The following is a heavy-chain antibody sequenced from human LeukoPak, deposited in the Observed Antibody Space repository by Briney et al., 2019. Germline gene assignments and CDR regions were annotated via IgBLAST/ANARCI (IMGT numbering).Heavy chain of an antibody. CDR1: GYTFTSYY. J-gene: IGHJ5*02. Sequence: VASVKVSCKASGYTFTSYYMHWVRQAPGQGLEWMGIINPSVGSTSYAQKFQGRVTMTRDTSTSTVYMELSSLRSEDTAVYYCARDRYGSGKEYWFDPWGQGTLVTVSS. CDR2: INPSVGST. V-gene: IGHV1-46*01. CDR3: ARDRYGSGKEYWFDP. D-gene: IGHD3-10*01.